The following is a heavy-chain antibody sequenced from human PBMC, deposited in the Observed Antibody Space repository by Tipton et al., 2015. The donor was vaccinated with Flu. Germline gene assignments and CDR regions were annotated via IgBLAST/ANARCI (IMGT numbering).Heavy chain of an antibody. J-gene: IGHJ4*02. V-gene: IGHV4-61*02. CDR1: GGFITSGSYY. CDR2: IYTTGSV. Sequence: TLSLTCSISGGFITSGSYYWSWIRQSAGRGLEWIGRIYTTGSVNYNPSLRGRVTIARDTSRNHFSLQLTSVTAADTAVYFCARSPSYSGSGIYPYYFDDWGQGTLVTVAS. CDR3: ARSPSYSGSGIYPYYFDD. D-gene: IGHD3-10*01.